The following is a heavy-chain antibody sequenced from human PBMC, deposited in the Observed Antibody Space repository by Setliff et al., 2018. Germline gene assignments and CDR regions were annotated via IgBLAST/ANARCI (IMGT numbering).Heavy chain of an antibody. CDR3: ARASSGWYSAYYYYMDV. CDR2: INRRGST. D-gene: IGHD6-19*01. Sequence: SETLSLTCTVSGGSVNSGYDNWNWLRQPAGKGLEWIGHINRRGSTNFTPSLKSRVTISLDTSKNQFSLNLTAVTAADTAVYYCARASSGWYSAYYYYMDVWGKGTTVTVSS. J-gene: IGHJ6*03. V-gene: IGHV4-61*09. CDR1: GGSVNSGYDN.